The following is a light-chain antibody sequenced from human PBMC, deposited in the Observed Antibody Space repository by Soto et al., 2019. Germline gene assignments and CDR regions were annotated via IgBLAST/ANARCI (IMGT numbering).Light chain of an antibody. Sequence: DIVMTQSPATLSVSPGERATLSCRASQSLRDNLAWYQQKPGQGPLLLIYGASTRATGMPARFSGSGSGTEFTLTISSLQSEDFAVYYCQQYYDWPLTFGPGTKVDIK. CDR2: GAS. CDR1: QSLRDN. J-gene: IGKJ3*01. CDR3: QQYYDWPLT. V-gene: IGKV3-15*01.